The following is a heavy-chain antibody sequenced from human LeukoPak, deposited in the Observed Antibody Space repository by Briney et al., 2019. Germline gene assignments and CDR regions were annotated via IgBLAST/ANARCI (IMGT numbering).Heavy chain of an antibody. CDR3: ARGRLGMASTPPPFDY. V-gene: IGHV4-4*07. CDR1: GGSINSYY. D-gene: IGHD5-24*01. CDR2: IYTSGST. J-gene: IGHJ4*02. Sequence: SQTLSLTCTVSGGSINSYYWTWIRQPAGKGLEWIGRIYTSGSTNYNPSLKSRVTMSVDRSKKQFSLKLSSVTAADTAVYYCARGRLGMASTPPPFDYWGQGTLVPVSS.